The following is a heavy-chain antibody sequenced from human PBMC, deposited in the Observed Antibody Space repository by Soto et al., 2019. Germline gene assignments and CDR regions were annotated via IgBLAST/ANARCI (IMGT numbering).Heavy chain of an antibody. CDR3: ARGRHWFDTAMFDY. J-gene: IGHJ4*02. CDR1: GGSISSYY. V-gene: IGHV4-59*01. D-gene: IGHD5-18*01. CDR2: VFHTGST. Sequence: SETLSLTCTVSGGSISSYYWSCIRQTPGKGLEWIGYVFHTGSTNYSPSLKSRVAMSVDTSKNQFSLNLTSVTAADTAVYYCARGRHWFDTAMFDYWGQGALVTVSS.